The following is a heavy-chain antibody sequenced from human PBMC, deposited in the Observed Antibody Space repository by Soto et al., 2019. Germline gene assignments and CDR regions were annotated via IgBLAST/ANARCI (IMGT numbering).Heavy chain of an antibody. CDR1: GFTFSSYA. V-gene: IGHV3-23*01. D-gene: IGHD2-2*01. Sequence: PGGSLRLSCAASGFTFSSYAMSWVRQAPGKGLEWVSAISGSGGSTYYADSVKGRFTISRDNSKNTLYLQMNSLRAEDTAVYYCAKEGLGYCSSTSCYARGGIDYWGQGTLVTVSS. J-gene: IGHJ4*02. CDR2: ISGSGGST. CDR3: AKEGLGYCSSTSCYARGGIDY.